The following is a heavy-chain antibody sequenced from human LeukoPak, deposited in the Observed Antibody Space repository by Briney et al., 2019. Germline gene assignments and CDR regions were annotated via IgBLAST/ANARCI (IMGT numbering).Heavy chain of an antibody. CDR1: GFTLSSYG. CDR2: IRYDGSNK. V-gene: IGHV3-30*02. Sequence: GGSLRLSCAASGFTLSSYGMHWVRQAPGKGLEWVAFIRYDGSNKYYADSVKGRFTISRDNSKNTLYLQMNSLRAEDTAVYYCAKEITLDYYDSSGPVGYWGQGTLVTVSS. CDR3: AKEITLDYYDSSGPVGY. J-gene: IGHJ4*02. D-gene: IGHD3-22*01.